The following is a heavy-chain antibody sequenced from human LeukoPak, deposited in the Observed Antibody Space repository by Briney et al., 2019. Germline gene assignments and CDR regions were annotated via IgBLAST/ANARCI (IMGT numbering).Heavy chain of an antibody. Sequence: GGSLRLSCAASGFSSSNAWMSWVRQAPGKGLEWVGRIKSKTDGGTTDYAAPVKGRFTVSRDDSKNTLYLQMNSLKTEDTAIYYCTRPGSALYYFDCWGQGTLVTVSS. V-gene: IGHV3-15*01. CDR2: IKSKTDGGTT. CDR1: GFSSSNAW. CDR3: TRPGSALYYFDC. J-gene: IGHJ4*02.